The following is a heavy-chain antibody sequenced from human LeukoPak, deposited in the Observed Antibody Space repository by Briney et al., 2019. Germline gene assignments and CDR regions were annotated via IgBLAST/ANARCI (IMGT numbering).Heavy chain of an antibody. CDR3: ARVRAAAGTDWFDP. J-gene: IGHJ5*02. CDR2: IYYSGST. Sequence: SETLSLTCTVSGGSISSSSYYWGWIRQPPGKGLEWIGSIYYSGSTYYNPSLKRRVTISVDTSKNQFSLKLSSVTAADTAVYYCARVRAAAGTDWFDPWGQGTLVTVSS. D-gene: IGHD6-13*01. V-gene: IGHV4-39*01. CDR1: GGSISSSSYY.